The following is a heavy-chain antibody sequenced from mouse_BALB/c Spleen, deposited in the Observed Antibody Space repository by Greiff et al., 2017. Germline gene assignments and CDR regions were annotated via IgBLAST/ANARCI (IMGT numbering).Heavy chain of an antibody. CDR2: ISSGGST. CDR3: ASDYYGYAMDY. CDR1: GFTFSSYA. D-gene: IGHD1-1*01. V-gene: IGHV5-6-5*01. Sequence: VESGGGLVKPGGSLKLSCAASGFTFSSYAMSWVRQTPEKRLEWVASISSGGSTYYPDSVKGRFTISRDNARNILYLQMSSLRSEDTAMYYCASDYYGYAMDYWGQGTSVTVSS. J-gene: IGHJ4*01.